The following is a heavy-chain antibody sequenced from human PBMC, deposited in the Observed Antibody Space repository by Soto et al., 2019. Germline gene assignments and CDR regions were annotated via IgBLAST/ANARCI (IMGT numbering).Heavy chain of an antibody. CDR3: ARNYGGNSYAFDI. CDR2: ISYDGSNK. CDR1: GFTFSNYA. J-gene: IGHJ3*02. D-gene: IGHD2-21*02. Sequence: GGSLRLSCAASGFTFSNYAMHWVRQAPGKGLEWVAVISYDGSNKYYANSVKGRFTISRDNSKNTLYLQMGSLRAEDMAVYYCARNYGGNSYAFDIWGQGTMVTVSS. V-gene: IGHV3-30*14.